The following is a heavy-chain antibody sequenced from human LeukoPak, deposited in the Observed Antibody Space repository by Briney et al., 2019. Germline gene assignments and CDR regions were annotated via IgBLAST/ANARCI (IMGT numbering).Heavy chain of an antibody. D-gene: IGHD6-19*01. J-gene: IGHJ4*02. CDR3: ARDRIHGVSSVPGY. V-gene: IGHV3-33*08. CDR1: GFTFSSYG. CDR2: IWYDGSNK. Sequence: PGGSLRLSCAASGFTFSSYGMHWVRQAPGKGLEWVAVIWYDGSNKYYADSVKGRFTISRDNSKNTLYLQMNSLRAEDTAVYYCARDRIHGVSSVPGYWGQGTLVTVSS.